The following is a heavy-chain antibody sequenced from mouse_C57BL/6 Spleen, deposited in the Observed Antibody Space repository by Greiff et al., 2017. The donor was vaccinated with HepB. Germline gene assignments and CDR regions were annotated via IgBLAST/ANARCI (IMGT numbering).Heavy chain of an antibody. J-gene: IGHJ4*01. CDR1: GYSITSGYY. D-gene: IGHD1-2*01. V-gene: IGHV3-6*01. CDR2: ISYDGSN. CDR3: AREATHAMDY. Sequence: VQLKESGPGLVKPSQSLSLTCSVTGYSITSGYYWNWIRQFPGNKLEWMGYISYDGSNNYNPSLKNRISITRDTSKNQFFLKLNSVTTEDTATYYCAREATHAMDYWGQGTSVTVSS.